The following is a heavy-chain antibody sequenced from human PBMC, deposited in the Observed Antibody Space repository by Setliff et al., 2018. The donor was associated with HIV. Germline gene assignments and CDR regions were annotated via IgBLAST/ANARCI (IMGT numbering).Heavy chain of an antibody. D-gene: IGHD2-21*02. CDR2: FNPSGGTT. CDR1: GYIVTTYY. V-gene: IGHV1-46*01. CDR3: ARDSPYGGNSGAFDI. Sequence: ASVKVSCKTSGYIVTTYYIHWVRQAPGQGLEWMGIFNPSGGTTTYAQTFQGRVTMTRDTSTSTVYMELSSLRSEDTAVYYCARDSPYGGNSGAFDIWGQGTMVTVSS. J-gene: IGHJ3*02.